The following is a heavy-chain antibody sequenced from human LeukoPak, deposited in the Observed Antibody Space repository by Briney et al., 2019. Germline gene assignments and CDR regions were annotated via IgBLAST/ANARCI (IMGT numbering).Heavy chain of an antibody. D-gene: IGHD3-10*01. CDR3: ARVGWRHSGSGSYCFDY. Sequence: PGGSLRLSCAASGFTFSSYSMNWVRQAPGKGLEWVSSISSSSSYIYYADSVKGRFTISRDNAKNSLYLQMNSLRAEDTAVYYCARVGWRHSGSGSYCFDYWGQGTLVTVSS. V-gene: IGHV3-21*01. CDR2: ISSSSSYI. J-gene: IGHJ4*02. CDR1: GFTFSSYS.